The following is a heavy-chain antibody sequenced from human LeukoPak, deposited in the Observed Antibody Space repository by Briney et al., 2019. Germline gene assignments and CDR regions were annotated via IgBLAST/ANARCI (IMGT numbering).Heavy chain of an antibody. V-gene: IGHV4-59*01. J-gene: IGHJ4*02. CDR1: GGSISSYY. D-gene: IGHD2-15*01. CDR2: IYYSGST. Sequence: SETLSLTCTVSGGSISSYYWSWIRQPPGKGLEWIGYIYYSGSTNYNPSLKSRATISVDTSKNQFSLKLSSVTAADTAVYYCARAGYSSGGDYWGQGTLVTVSS. CDR3: ARAGYSSGGDY.